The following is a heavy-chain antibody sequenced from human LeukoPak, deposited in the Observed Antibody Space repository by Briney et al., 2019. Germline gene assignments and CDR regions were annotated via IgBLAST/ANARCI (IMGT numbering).Heavy chain of an antibody. J-gene: IGHJ4*02. Sequence: SETLSLTCTVSGASFSSSTYYWGWIRQPPGKGLEWIVSIYYSGSTYYNPSLKSRVTMSVDTSKNQFSLKLSSVTAADTAVYYCARHAGVISATGTRPFDYWGQGTLVTVSS. CDR1: GASFSSSTYY. D-gene: IGHD6-13*01. V-gene: IGHV4-39*01. CDR2: IYYSGST. CDR3: ARHAGVISATGTRPFDY.